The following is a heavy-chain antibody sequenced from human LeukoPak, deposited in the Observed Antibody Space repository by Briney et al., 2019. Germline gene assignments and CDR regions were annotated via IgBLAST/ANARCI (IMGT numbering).Heavy chain of an antibody. V-gene: IGHV1-46*01. CDR2: INPSGGST. CDR1: GYTFTSYY. D-gene: IGHD4-23*01. J-gene: IGHJ5*02. Sequence: ASVKVSCKASGYTFTSYYMHWVRQAPGQGLEWMGIINPSGGSTSYAQKFQGRVTMTRDMSTSTDYMELSSLRSEDTAVYYCARDNSVEDTAWWFDPWGKGTLVTVSS. CDR3: ARDNSVEDTAWWFDP.